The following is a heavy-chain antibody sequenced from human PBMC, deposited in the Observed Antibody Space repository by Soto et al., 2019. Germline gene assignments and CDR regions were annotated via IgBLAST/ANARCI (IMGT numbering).Heavy chain of an antibody. V-gene: IGHV4-30-4*01. CDR2: IYYSGST. CDR3: AREGSRCSGGSCYPNFDY. CDR1: GGSISSGDYY. D-gene: IGHD2-15*01. J-gene: IGHJ4*02. Sequence: SETLSLTCTVSGGSISSGDYYWSWIRQPPGKGLEWIGYIYYSGSTYYNPSLKSRVTISVDTSKNQFSLKLSSVTAADTAVYYCAREGSRCSGGSCYPNFDYWGQGTLVTVS.